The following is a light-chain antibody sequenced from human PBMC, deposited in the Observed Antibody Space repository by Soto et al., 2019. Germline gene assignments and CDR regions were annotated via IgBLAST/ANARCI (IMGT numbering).Light chain of an antibody. J-gene: IGKJ2*01. Sequence: DIQMTQAPMSLSASGGDRVTITCRASQSINSYLNLYQQKPGKAPKLMIYAASSLQNGVPSRLSGRVSGTDFPLTIILLQPEDFATYYCHRSFSKFPYTFGQGTKLAIK. CDR1: QSINSY. CDR3: HRSFSKFPYT. V-gene: IGKV1-39*01. CDR2: AAS.